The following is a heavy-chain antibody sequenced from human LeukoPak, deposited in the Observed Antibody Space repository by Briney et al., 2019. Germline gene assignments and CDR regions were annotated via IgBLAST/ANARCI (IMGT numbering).Heavy chain of an antibody. Sequence: PGGSLTLSCAASGFTFSAYSMSWVRQAPGKGLEWVSYSSTTGNTIHYTDSVKGRFTVSRDNAKNSLFLQMNSLRDEDTAVYYCARRGGGGRSDALDIWGQGTMVTVSS. CDR3: ARRGGGGRSDALDI. CDR2: SSTTGNTI. J-gene: IGHJ3*02. CDR1: GFTFSAYS. V-gene: IGHV3-48*02. D-gene: IGHD2-21*01.